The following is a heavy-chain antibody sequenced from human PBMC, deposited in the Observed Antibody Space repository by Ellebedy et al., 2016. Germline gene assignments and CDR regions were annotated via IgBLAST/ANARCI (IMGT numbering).Heavy chain of an antibody. J-gene: IGHJ3*02. CDR2: ISGSGGST. CDR1: GFTFSSYA. Sequence: GESLKISCAASGFTFSSYAMSWVRQAPGKGLEWVSAISGSGGSTYYADSVKGRFTISRDNSKNTLYLQMNSLRAEDTAVYYCAKSFTLIDPFDIWGQGTMVTVSS. V-gene: IGHV3-23*01. CDR3: AKSFTLIDPFDI.